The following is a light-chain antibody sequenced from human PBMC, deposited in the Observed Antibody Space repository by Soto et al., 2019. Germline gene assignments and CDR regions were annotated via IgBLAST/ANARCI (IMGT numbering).Light chain of an antibody. CDR2: LNSDGSH. J-gene: IGLJ2*01. CDR1: SGHSSYG. CDR3: QTWDTGTRV. V-gene: IGLV4-69*01. Sequence: QSVLTQSPSASASLGASVKLTCTLSSGHSSYGIAWHQQQPEKGPRFLMNLNSDGSHNKGDGIPDRFSGSSSGAERFLTISSLHSEDEADYYCQTWDTGTRVFGGGTKLTVL.